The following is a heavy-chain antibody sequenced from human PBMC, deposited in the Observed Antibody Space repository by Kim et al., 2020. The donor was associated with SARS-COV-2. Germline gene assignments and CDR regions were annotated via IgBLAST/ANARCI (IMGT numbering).Heavy chain of an antibody. D-gene: IGHD3-9*01. J-gene: IGHJ4*02. CDR3: AKGGGRYFLDY. Sequence: TYYADSVKGRFTISRDNSKNTLYLQMSSLRAEDTAIYDCAKGGGRYFLDYWGQGTLVTVSS. CDR2: T. V-gene: IGHV3-23*01.